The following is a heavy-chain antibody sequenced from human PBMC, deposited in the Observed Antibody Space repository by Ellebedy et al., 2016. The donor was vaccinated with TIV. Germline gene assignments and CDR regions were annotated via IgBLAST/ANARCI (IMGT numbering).Heavy chain of an antibody. CDR2: INPDGGT. V-gene: IGHV3-74*01. D-gene: IGHD6-19*01. J-gene: IGHJ4*02. CDR3: VRGSNDWYGMDY. Sequence: GGSLRLSCVVSGFTFRNYWFHWVRQVPGEGLIWVSRINPDGGTNYADSVKGRFTISRDNAKDTLFLHMTSLTGEDTAVYYCVRGSNDWYGMDYWGQGTLVSVSS. CDR1: GFTFRNYW.